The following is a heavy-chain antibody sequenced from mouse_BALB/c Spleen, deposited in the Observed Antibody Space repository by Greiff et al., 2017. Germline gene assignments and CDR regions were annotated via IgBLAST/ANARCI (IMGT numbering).Heavy chain of an antibody. J-gene: IGHJ4*01. CDR3: APQPSPYAMDY. V-gene: IGHV1-9*01. CDR2: ILPGSGST. Sequence: QVQLQQSGAELMKPGASVKISCKATGYTFSSYWIEWVKQRPGHGLEWIGEILPGSGSTNYNEKFKGKATFTADTSSNTAYMQLSSLTSEDSAVYYCAPQPSPYAMDYWGQGTSVTVSS. CDR1: GYTFSSYW.